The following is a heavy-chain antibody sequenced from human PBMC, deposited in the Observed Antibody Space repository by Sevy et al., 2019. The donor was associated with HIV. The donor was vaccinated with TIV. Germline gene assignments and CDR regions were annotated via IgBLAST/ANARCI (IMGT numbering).Heavy chain of an antibody. Sequence: GGSLRLSCAASGFTFSNAWMSWVRQAPGKGLEWVGRIKSKTDGGTKDYAAPVKGRFTISTDESKNTLYLQMNSLKTEYTAVYYCTTDTGISDYDFWSGRDDTFDNWGQGTMVTVSS. CDR1: GFTFSNAW. D-gene: IGHD3-3*01. J-gene: IGHJ3*02. V-gene: IGHV3-15*01. CDR3: TTDTGISDYDFWSGRDDTFDN. CDR2: IKSKTDGGTK.